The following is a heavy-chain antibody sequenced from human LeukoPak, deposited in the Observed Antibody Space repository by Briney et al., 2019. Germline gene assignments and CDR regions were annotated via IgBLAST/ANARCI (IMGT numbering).Heavy chain of an antibody. D-gene: IGHD6-13*01. V-gene: IGHV3-9*01. Sequence: GGSLRLSCAASGFTFDDYAMPWVRQAPGKGLEWVSGISWNSGSIGYADSVKGRFTISRDNAKNSLYLQMNSLRAEDTALYYCAKSLAAAGISFDYWGQGTLVTVSS. CDR1: GFTFDDYA. J-gene: IGHJ4*02. CDR2: ISWNSGSI. CDR3: AKSLAAAGISFDY.